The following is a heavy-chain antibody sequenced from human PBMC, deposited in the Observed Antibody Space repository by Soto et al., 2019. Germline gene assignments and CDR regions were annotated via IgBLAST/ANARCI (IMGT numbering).Heavy chain of an antibody. CDR2: ISYDGSNK. CDR3: AHIGVTTVTTHAFDI. Sequence: QVQLVESGRGVVQPGRSLRLSCAASGFTFSSYGMHWVRQAPGKGLEWVAVISYDGSNKYYADSVKGRFTISRDNSKNTLYLQMNSLRAEDTAVYYCAHIGVTTVTTHAFDIWGQGTMVTVSS. J-gene: IGHJ3*02. V-gene: IGHV3-30*03. D-gene: IGHD4-17*01. CDR1: GFTFSSYG.